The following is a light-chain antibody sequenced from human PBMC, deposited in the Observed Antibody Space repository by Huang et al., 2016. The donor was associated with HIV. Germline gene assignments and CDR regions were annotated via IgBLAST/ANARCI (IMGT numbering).Light chain of an antibody. CDR3: QQYNDFRST. J-gene: IGKJ3*01. V-gene: IGKV3-15*01. CDR2: AAS. CDR1: QIVSSH. Sequence: ETVMTQSPVTLSVSPGYRASLSCSSSQIVSSHLAWYQQKPGQDPRLLIYAASTRATGVPARFSGSGAGTEFTLTISTLQSEDSAVYYCQQYNDFRSTFGPGTRVEIK.